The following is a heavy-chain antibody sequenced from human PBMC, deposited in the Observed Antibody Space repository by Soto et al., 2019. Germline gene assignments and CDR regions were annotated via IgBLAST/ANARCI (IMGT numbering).Heavy chain of an antibody. J-gene: IGHJ4*02. Sequence: EVQLVESGGGLVQPGGSLRLSCAASGFSFSSQWMYWVRQSPGKGPVWVSYINNDGSRIGYADSVKGRFTISRDNAKNTLYLQMNSLRAEDTAVYYCVKDIRWGRGTLVTVSS. CDR2: INNDGSRI. CDR1: GFSFSSQW. V-gene: IGHV3-74*01. CDR3: VKDIR.